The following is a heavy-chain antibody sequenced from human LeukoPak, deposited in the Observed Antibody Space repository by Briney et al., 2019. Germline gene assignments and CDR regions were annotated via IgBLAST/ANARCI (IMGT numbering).Heavy chain of an antibody. J-gene: IGHJ4*02. V-gene: IGHV3-48*04. CDR3: TRHPAEGDY. CDR2: ISGSSSNI. CDR1: GFTFDYSA. Sequence: GGSLRLSCAASGFTFDYSAMTWVRQAPEKGLESVSYISGSSSNINYADSVKGRFTISRDNAKNSLYLQMSNLRAEDTAVYYCTRHPAEGDYWGQGTLVTVSS. D-gene: IGHD2-15*01.